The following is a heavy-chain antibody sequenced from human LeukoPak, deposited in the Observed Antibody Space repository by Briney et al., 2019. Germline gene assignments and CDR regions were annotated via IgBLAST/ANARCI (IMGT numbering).Heavy chain of an antibody. J-gene: IGHJ6*02. CDR1: GFTFSSYE. CDR2: ISSSGSTM. V-gene: IGHV3-48*03. CDR3: VRLKIKVAGPHGMDV. D-gene: IGHD6-19*01. Sequence: GGSLRLSCAASGFTFSSYEMNWVRQAPGKGLEWVAYISSSGSTMYYADSVKGRFTISRDNAKNSLYLQMNSLRAEDTAVYYCVRLKIKVAGPHGMDVWGQGTTVTVSS.